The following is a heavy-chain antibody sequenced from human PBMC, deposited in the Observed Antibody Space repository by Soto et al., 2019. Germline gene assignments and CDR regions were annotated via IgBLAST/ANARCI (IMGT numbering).Heavy chain of an antibody. J-gene: IGHJ4*02. CDR2: IKSDGSST. CDR1: GFTFSNYW. Sequence: EVQLVESGGGLVQPGGSLRLSCAVSGFTFSNYWMHWVRQAPGKGLVWVSRIKSDGSSTDSADSVKGRFTISRDNAKNTLYLQMNNLRAEDTAVYYCARGFYCSGGSCYDTLFDDLGQLTLVTFSS. D-gene: IGHD2-15*01. V-gene: IGHV3-74*01. CDR3: ARGFYCSGGSCYDTLFDD.